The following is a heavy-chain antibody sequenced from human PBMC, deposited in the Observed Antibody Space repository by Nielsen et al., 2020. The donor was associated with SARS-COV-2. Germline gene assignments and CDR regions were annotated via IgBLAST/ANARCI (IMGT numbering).Heavy chain of an antibody. CDR2: ISYDGSNK. J-gene: IGHJ4*02. Sequence: GESLKISCAASGFTFSSYGMHWVRQAPGKGLEWVAVISYDGSNKYYADSVKGRFTISRDNSKNTLYLQMNSLRAEDTAVYYCAKDHRLAYYFDYWGQGTLVTVSS. V-gene: IGHV3-30*18. CDR1: GFTFSSYG. CDR3: AKDHRLAYYFDY.